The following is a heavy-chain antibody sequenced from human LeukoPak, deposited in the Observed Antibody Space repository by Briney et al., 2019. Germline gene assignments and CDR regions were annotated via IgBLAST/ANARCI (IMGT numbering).Heavy chain of an antibody. CDR2: ISYDGSNK. J-gene: IGHJ6*02. Sequence: GGSLRLSCAASGFTFSSYGMHWVRQAPGKGLEWVAVISYDGSNKYYADSVKGRFTISRDNSKNTLYLQMNSLRAEDTAVYYCAKDLLRATYYYYGMDVLGQGTTVTVSS. CDR1: GFTFSSYG. V-gene: IGHV3-30*18. CDR3: AKDLLRATYYYYGMDV.